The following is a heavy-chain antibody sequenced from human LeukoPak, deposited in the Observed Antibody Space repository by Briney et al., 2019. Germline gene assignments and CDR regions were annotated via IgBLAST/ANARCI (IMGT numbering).Heavy chain of an antibody. J-gene: IGHJ5*02. V-gene: IGHV4-59*01. D-gene: IGHD3-10*01. CDR2: IYYSGST. CDR1: GGSITSYY. Sequence: SETLSLTCTVSGGSITSYYWSWIRQPPGKGLEWIGYIYYSGSTNYNPSLKSRVTISVDTSKNQFPLKLSSVTAADTAVYYCARGGVNYKIAGPWGQGALVTVSS. CDR3: ARGGVNYKIAGP.